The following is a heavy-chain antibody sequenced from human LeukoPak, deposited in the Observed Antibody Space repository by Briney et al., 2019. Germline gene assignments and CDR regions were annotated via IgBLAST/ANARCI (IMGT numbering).Heavy chain of an antibody. V-gene: IGHV4-59*08. CDR1: GGSISSYY. CDR2: IYYSGST. D-gene: IGHD6-13*01. CDR3: ARGLYSSSWYDFDY. J-gene: IGHJ4*02. Sequence: SETLSLTCTVSGGSISSYYWSWIRQPPGKGLEWIGYIYYSGSTNYNPSLKSRVTISVDTSKNQFSLKLSSVTAADTAVYYCARGLYSSSWYDFDYWGQGTLVTVSS.